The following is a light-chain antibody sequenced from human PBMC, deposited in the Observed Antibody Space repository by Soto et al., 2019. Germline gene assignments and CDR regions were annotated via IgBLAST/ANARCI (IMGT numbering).Light chain of an antibody. CDR1: QSVSTLY. CDR3: LQSRDSVST. V-gene: IGKV3-20*01. Sequence: GLTQSPGTLSLSPGERATLSCRASQSVSTLYMTWYQQKPGQAPRLLIYSAHTRAAGIPDRFSGTGSGTDFTLTISRLEPEDFAMYYCLQSRDSVSTFGPGTKVHIK. CDR2: SAH. J-gene: IGKJ3*01.